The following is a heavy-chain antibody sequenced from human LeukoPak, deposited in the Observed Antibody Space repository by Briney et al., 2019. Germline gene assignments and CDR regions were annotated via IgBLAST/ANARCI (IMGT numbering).Heavy chain of an antibody. CDR1: GGPISSSSYH. D-gene: IGHD3-3*01. Sequence: SETLSLTCSVSGGPISSSSYHWGWTRQPPGKGLEWIGSIYNSGSTYYNPSLKSGVSVSVDRTKTHISLKLNSVTAADTAMYYCARHVASYDFDHWGQGTLVTVSS. CDR2: IYNSGST. J-gene: IGHJ5*02. V-gene: IGHV4-39*01. CDR3: ARHVASYDFDH.